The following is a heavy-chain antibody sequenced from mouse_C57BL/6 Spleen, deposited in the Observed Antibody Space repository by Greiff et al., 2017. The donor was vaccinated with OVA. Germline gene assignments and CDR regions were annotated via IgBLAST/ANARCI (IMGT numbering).Heavy chain of an antibody. CDR1: GFTFSDAW. J-gene: IGHJ3*01. CDR2: IRNKANNHAP. Sequence: EVKLMESGGGLVQPGGSLKLSCAASGFTFSDAWMDWVRQSPEKGLEWVAEIRNKANNHAPYYAESVKGKFTNSRDDSKSRVYLQMNSLTAEDSGIYYCTRRDYGVAYWGQGTLVTVSA. D-gene: IGHD2-4*01. CDR3: TRRDYGVAY. V-gene: IGHV6-6*01.